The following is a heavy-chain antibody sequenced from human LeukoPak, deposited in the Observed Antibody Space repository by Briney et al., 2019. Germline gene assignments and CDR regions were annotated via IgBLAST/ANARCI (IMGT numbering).Heavy chain of an antibody. J-gene: IGHJ6*03. CDR2: VSHNTGA. CDR3: AREPGWGHNYYYMDV. Sequence: TASETLSLTCAVSGYSIGSDFYWGWIRQTPGKGLEWIGSVSHNTGASYNPSFKSRVTISLDTSKNHFSLTLTSVTAADTAVYFCAREPGWGHNYYYMDVWGKGTTVAASS. D-gene: IGHD1-26*01. CDR1: GYSIGSDFY. V-gene: IGHV4-38-2*02.